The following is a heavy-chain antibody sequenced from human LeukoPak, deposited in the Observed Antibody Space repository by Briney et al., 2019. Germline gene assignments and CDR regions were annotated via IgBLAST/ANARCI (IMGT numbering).Heavy chain of an antibody. V-gene: IGHV1-18*01. Sequence: ASVKVSCKASGYTFTSYGISWVRQAPGQGLEWMGWISAYNGNTNYAQKLEGRVTMTTETTTTTAYMELRSLRPDDTAVHYCARDRPLGYCSSTSCRGWFDPWGQGTLVTVSS. CDR2: ISAYNGNT. CDR3: ARDRPLGYCSSTSCRGWFDP. CDR1: GYTFTSYG. D-gene: IGHD2-2*01. J-gene: IGHJ5*02.